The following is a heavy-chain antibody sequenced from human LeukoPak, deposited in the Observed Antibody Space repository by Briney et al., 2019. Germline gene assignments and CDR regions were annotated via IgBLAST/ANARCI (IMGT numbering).Heavy chain of an antibody. CDR2: IRYDESKT. V-gene: IGHV3-30*02. D-gene: IGHD1-26*01. J-gene: IGHJ4*02. CDR1: GFTFSSYG. Sequence: GGSLRLSCAASGFTFSSYGMHWVRQTPAKGLEWVAFIRYDESKTFYGDTVKGRFTVSRDNFTNTLYLQMNSLRAEDTAVYYCAKSHLPNSYSGTYYCDYWGQGTQVTVSS. CDR3: AKSHLPNSYSGTYYCDY.